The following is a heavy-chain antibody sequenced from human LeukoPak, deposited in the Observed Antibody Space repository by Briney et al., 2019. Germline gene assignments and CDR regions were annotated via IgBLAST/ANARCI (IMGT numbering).Heavy chain of an antibody. CDR2: ISSSGSTI. J-gene: IGHJ4*02. CDR3: ARADYGSGSPPFDY. D-gene: IGHD3-10*01. V-gene: IGHV3-48*03. Sequence: QPGGSLRLSCAASGFTFSSYEMNWVRQAPGKGLEWVSYISSSGSTIYYADSVKGRFTISRDNAKNSLYLQMSSLRAEDTAVYYCARADYGSGSPPFDYWGQGTLVTVSS. CDR1: GFTFSSYE.